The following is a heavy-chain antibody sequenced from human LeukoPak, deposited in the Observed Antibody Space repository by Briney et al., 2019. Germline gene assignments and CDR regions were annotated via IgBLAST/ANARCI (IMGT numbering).Heavy chain of an antibody. CDR2: IYHSGST. CDR3: ARQLSAWLLYGNWFDP. J-gene: IGHJ5*02. CDR1: GYSISSDYY. D-gene: IGHD3-3*01. V-gene: IGHV4-38-2*01. Sequence: SETLSLTCAVSGYSISSDYYWGWIRQPPGKGLEWIGSIYHSGSTYYNPSLKSRVTISFDTSKNQFSLKLSSVTAADTAVYYCARQLSAWLLYGNWFDPWGQGTLVTVSS.